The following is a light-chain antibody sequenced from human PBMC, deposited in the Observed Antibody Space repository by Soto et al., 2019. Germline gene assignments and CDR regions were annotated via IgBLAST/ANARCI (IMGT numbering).Light chain of an antibody. CDR1: QSVSSY. Sequence: EIVLTQSPATLSLSPGERATLSCRASQSVSSYLAWYQQKPGQAPRLLIYGASNRATGIPARFSSLEPEDFAVYYCQHRGKWPRTFGQGTKLEIK. CDR2: GAS. J-gene: IGKJ2*01. V-gene: IGKV3-11*01. CDR3: QHRGKWPRT.